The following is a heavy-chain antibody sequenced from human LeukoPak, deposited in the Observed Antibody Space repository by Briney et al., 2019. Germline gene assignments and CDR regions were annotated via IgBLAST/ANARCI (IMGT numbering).Heavy chain of an antibody. Sequence: ASVKVSCKASGYTFTSYGISWVREAPGQGLEWMGWISAYNGNTNYAQNLQGRVTMTTDTSTRTAYMEVRSLRSDDTAVYYCARCGRSGWYGDYDYMDVWGKGTTVTVSS. V-gene: IGHV1-18*01. J-gene: IGHJ6*03. CDR2: ISAYNGNT. CDR3: ARCGRSGWYGDYDYMDV. D-gene: IGHD6-19*01. CDR1: GYTFTSYG.